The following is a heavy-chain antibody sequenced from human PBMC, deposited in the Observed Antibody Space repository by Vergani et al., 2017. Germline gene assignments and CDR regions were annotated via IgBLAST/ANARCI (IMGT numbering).Heavy chain of an antibody. CDR1: GGTFSSYA. D-gene: IGHD3-22*01. CDR2: IIPIFGTA. J-gene: IGHJ3*02. Sequence: QVQLVQSGAEVKKPGSSVKVSCKASGGTFSSYAISWVRQAPGQGLEWMGGIIPIFGTANYAQKFQGRVTITADESTSTAYMELSSLRSEDTAVYYCARDSRYYDSSGYSHHDAFDIWGQGTMVTVSS. V-gene: IGHV1-69*01. CDR3: ARDSRYYDSSGYSHHDAFDI.